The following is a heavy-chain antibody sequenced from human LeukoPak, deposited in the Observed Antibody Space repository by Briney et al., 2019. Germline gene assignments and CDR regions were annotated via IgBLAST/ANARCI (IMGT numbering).Heavy chain of an antibody. CDR3: AGGGYSYGTLFDY. CDR2: IYYSGST. V-gene: IGHV4-59*08. D-gene: IGHD5-18*01. Sequence: SETLSLTCTVSGGSIGSYYWSWIRQPPGKGLEWIGYIYYSGSTNYNPSLKSRVTISVDTSKNQFSLKLSSVTAADTAVYYCAGGGYSYGTLFDYWGQGTLVTVSS. CDR1: GGSIGSYY. J-gene: IGHJ4*02.